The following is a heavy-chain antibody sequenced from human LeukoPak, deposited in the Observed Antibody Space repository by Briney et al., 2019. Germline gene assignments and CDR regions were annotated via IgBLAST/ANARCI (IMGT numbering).Heavy chain of an antibody. CDR2: ISAYNGNT. CDR3: ARGGDFWSGYFPFDY. D-gene: IGHD3-3*01. Sequence: GSSVKVSRKASGGTFSSYAISWVRQAPGQGLEWMGWISAYNGNTNYAQKLQGRVTMTTDTSTSTAYMELRSLRSDDTAVYYCARGGDFWSGYFPFDYWGQGTLVTVSS. CDR1: GGTFSSYA. V-gene: IGHV1-18*01. J-gene: IGHJ4*02.